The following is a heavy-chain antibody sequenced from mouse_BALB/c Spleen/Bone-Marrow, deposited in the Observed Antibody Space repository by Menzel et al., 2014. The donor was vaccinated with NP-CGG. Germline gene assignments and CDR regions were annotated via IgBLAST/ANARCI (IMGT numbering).Heavy chain of an antibody. D-gene: IGHD3-2*01. J-gene: IGHJ3*01. Sequence: VQLQQSGAELVKPGASVKLSCTSSGFNIRDTYIHWVEQRPEQGLEWIGKIDPAKDNTEYDPKFQGKATITADTPSNTAYLQLSSLTSEDTAVSYCARGVRQLGLPFWGQGTLVTVST. V-gene: IGHV14-3*02. CDR1: GFNIRDTY. CDR2: IDPAKDNT. CDR3: ARGVRQLGLPF.